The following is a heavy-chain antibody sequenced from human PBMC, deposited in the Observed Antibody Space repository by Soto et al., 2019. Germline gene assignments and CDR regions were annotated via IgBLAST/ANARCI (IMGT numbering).Heavy chain of an antibody. Sequence: SGPTLVNPTQTLTLTCTFSGLSLSTSGMCVIWIRQPPWTALEWLALFDWADDKYYSTSLNTTLTTSKDTSKNQGVLTMTNMDPVDTDTYHCARHIVVVVAATPDAQTVDCWLSLAVWGQGTTVTVS. CDR2: FDWADDK. J-gene: IGHJ6*02. CDR1: GLSLSTSGMC. V-gene: IGHV2-70*09. CDR3: ARHIVVVVAATPDAQTVDCWLSLAV. D-gene: IGHD2-15*01.